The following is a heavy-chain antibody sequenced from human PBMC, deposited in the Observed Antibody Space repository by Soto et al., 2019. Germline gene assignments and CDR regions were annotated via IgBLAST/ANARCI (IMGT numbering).Heavy chain of an antibody. Sequence: SETLSLTCTVSGGSISRSSYYWGWIRQPPGKGLEWIGSIYYSGSTYYNPSLKSRVTISVDTSKNQFSLKLSSVTAADTAVYYCARQTPRKYWTIYYYYYYMDVWGKGTTVTVSS. D-gene: IGHD2-15*01. J-gene: IGHJ6*03. CDR2: IYYSGST. V-gene: IGHV4-39*01. CDR3: ARQTPRKYWTIYYYYYYMDV. CDR1: GGSISRSSYY.